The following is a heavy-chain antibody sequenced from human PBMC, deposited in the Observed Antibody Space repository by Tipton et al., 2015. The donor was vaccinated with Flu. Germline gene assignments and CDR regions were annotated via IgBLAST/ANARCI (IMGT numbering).Heavy chain of an antibody. D-gene: IGHD3-22*01. V-gene: IGHV1-69*09. Sequence: QLVQSGPEVKKPGSSVKVSCKSSGGTFNNFALNWVRQAPGQGLEWMGRIVPFLGITNYAQKFGDRLTITTDKSTRTAYMDLSSLRSEDTAVYYCARASSEYDRPFDYWGQGTLVNVSS. J-gene: IGHJ4*02. CDR1: GGTFNNFA. CDR2: IVPFLGIT. CDR3: ARASSEYDRPFDY.